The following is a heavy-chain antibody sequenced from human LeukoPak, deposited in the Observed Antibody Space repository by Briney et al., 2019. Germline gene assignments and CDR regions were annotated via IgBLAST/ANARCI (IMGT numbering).Heavy chain of an antibody. D-gene: IGHD5-12*01. CDR1: GYSISSGYY. Sequence: KASETLSLTCAVSGYSISSGYYWGWIRQPPGKGLEWIRSIYYSGSTYYNPSLKSRVTISVDTSKNQFSLKLSSVTAADTAVYYCARVATTTNPPQRPFDYWGQGTLVTVSS. CDR3: ARVATTTNPPQRPFDY. V-gene: IGHV4-38-2*01. J-gene: IGHJ4*02. CDR2: IYYSGST.